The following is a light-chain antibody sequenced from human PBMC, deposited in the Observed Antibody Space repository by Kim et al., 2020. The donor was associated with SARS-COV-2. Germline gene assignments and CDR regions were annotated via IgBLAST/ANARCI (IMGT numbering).Light chain of an antibody. Sequence: SSELTQPPSVSVSPGQTASITCSGGTLGDKFASWYHQKPGQSPVLVIYQDSKRPSGIPERFSGSKSGNTATLTISGTQAIDEADYYCQAWDSTTVVFGGGTKLTVL. J-gene: IGLJ2*01. CDR3: QAWDSTTVV. V-gene: IGLV3-1*01. CDR1: TLGDKF. CDR2: QDS.